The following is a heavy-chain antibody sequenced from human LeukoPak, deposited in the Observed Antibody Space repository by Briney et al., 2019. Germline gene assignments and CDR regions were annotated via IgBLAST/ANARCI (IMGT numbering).Heavy chain of an antibody. CDR1: GGSISSYY. CDR2: IYYSGST. J-gene: IGHJ4*02. D-gene: IGHD5-18*01. V-gene: IGHV4-59*01. Sequence: SETLSLACTVSGGSISSYYWSWIRQPPGKGLEWIGYIYYSGSTNYNPSLKSRVTISVDTSKNQFSLKLSSVTAADTAVYYCARCGYSYGSEFDYWGQGTLVTVSS. CDR3: ARCGYSYGSEFDY.